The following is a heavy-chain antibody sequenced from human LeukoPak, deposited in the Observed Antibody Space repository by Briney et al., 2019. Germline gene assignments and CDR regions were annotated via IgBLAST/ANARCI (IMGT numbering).Heavy chain of an antibody. J-gene: IGHJ5*02. D-gene: IGHD6-13*01. Sequence: HPGRSLRLSCVASGFTFSSDAMHWVRQTPGKGLEWVAVISYDGNEKYQVDSVKGRFTISRDNSKNTLYLQMNSLRVEDTAVYYCARGDRGTAAGNNWFNPWGQGTLVTVSS. CDR3: ARGDRGTAAGNNWFNP. V-gene: IGHV3-30-3*01. CDR2: ISYDGNEK. CDR1: GFTFSSDA.